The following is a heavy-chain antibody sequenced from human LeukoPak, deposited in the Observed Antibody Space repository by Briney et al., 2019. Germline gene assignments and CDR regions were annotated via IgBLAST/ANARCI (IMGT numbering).Heavy chain of an antibody. D-gene: IGHD2-8*01. J-gene: IGHJ5*02. Sequence: GGSLRLSCAASGFTFDDYAMHWVRQAPGKGLEWVSGISWNSGGIGYADSVKGRFTISRDNAKNSLYLQMNSLRAEDTALYYCAKARGNMLSGGFDPWGQGTLVTVSS. CDR3: AKARGNMLSGGFDP. CDR1: GFTFDDYA. V-gene: IGHV3-9*01. CDR2: ISWNSGGI.